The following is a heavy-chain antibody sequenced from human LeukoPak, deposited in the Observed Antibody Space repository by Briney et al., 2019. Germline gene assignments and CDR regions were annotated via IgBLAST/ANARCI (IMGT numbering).Heavy chain of an antibody. CDR1: GFTFSSYA. J-gene: IGHJ6*02. D-gene: IGHD3-10*01. CDR2: ISYDGSNK. CDR3: AREVLVRGVHYYGMDV. Sequence: PGESLRLSCAASGFTFSSYAMHWVRQAPGKGLEWVAVISYDGSNKYYADSVKGRFTISRDNSKNTLYLQMNSLRAEDTAVYYCAREVLVRGVHYYGMDVWGQGTTVTVSS. V-gene: IGHV3-30-3*01.